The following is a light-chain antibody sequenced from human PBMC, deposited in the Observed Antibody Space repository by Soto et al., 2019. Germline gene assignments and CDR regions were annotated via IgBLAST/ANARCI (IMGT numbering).Light chain of an antibody. CDR1: QSLLHSNGKTF. J-gene: IGKJ1*01. V-gene: IGKV2-28*01. CDR2: SAS. CDR3: MQTLQTPGT. Sequence: DIVMTQSPLSLPVTPGEPASISCRSSQSLLHSNGKTFLDWYLQKPGQSPQLLIFSASKRASGVPDRFSASGSGTDFTLKINRVEAEDVGVYYCMQTLQTPGTF.